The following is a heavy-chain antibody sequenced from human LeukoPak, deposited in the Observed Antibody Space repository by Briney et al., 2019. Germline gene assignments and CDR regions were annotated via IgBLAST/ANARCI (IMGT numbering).Heavy chain of an antibody. CDR2: IKYDEIEK. V-gene: IGHV3-7*03. D-gene: IGHD5-18*01. CDR1: GFDFSSYW. CDR3: ARDTGALVTHFDY. J-gene: IGHJ4*02. Sequence: GGSLRLSCAASGFDFSSYWMSWVRQAPGKGLEWVANIKYDEIEKYHVDSVKGRFTISRDNAKNSLYLQMNSLRAEDTAVCYCARDTGALVTHFDYWGQGTLVTVSS.